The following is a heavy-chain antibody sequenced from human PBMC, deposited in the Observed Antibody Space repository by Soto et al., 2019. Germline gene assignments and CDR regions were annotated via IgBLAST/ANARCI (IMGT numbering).Heavy chain of an antibody. CDR3: ARMPYYDFWSGSFMDV. CDR2: TNHSGTT. CDR1: GGSFSGYY. J-gene: IGHJ6*02. Sequence: TSETLSLTCAVYGGSFSGYYWSWIRQPPGKGLEWIGETNHSGTTNYNPSLKSRVTISVDTSKNQFSLKLSSVTAADTAVYYCARMPYYDFWSGSFMDVWGQGTTVT. D-gene: IGHD3-3*01. V-gene: IGHV4-34*01.